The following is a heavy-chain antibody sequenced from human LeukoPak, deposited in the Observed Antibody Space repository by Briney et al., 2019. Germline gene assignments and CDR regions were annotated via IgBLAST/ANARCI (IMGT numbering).Heavy chain of an antibody. Sequence: SQTLSLTCAISGDSVSSNSAAWNWTRLSPSRGLEWLGRTYYRSNWFNDYAVSVRGRITINPDTSKNQFSLQLNSVTPEDTAVYYCARGLWFGELLGGYYYYIDVWGKGTTVTVSS. CDR2: TYYRSNWFN. V-gene: IGHV6-1*01. J-gene: IGHJ6*03. CDR1: GDSVSSNSAA. CDR3: ARGLWFGELLGGYYYYIDV. D-gene: IGHD3-10*01.